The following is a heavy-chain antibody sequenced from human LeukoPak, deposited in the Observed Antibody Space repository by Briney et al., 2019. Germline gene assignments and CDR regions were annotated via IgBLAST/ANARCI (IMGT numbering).Heavy chain of an antibody. V-gene: IGHV4-39*01. CDR2: LYYSGST. CDR3: ARLSKGRYFDYIFDY. Sequence: SETLSLTCTVSGGSVRSTGISWGWIRQPPGKGLQWVGNLYYSGSTSYHPSLNSRVTMSVDTSKNQFSLKMTSVTAADTAVYYCARLSKGRYFDYIFDYWGQGSLVTVSS. J-gene: IGHJ4*02. CDR1: GGSVRSTGIS. D-gene: IGHD3-9*01.